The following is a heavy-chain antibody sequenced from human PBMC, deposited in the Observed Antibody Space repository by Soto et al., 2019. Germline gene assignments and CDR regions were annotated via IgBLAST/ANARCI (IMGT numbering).Heavy chain of an antibody. CDR1: GFTFSHYA. J-gene: IGHJ4*02. V-gene: IGHV3-23*01. CDR3: AKAWIPGTINY. Sequence: GGSLRLSCAAYGFTFSHYAMYWVRQAPGKGLEWVSAISAAGTSTYYADSVKGRFTISRDSSKNSLYLQMNSPRPEDTAVYYCAKAWIPGTINYWGQGALVTVSS. D-gene: IGHD1-7*01. CDR2: ISAAGTST.